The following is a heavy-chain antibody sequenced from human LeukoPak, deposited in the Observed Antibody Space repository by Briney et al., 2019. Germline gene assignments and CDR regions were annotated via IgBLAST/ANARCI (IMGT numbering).Heavy chain of an antibody. V-gene: IGHV4-34*01. CDR2: INHSGST. Sequence: SGTLSLTCAVYGGSFSGYYWSWIRQPPGKGLEWIGEINHSGSTNYNPSLKSRVTISVDTSKNQFSLKLSSVTAADTAVYYCARGPRIAAAGTRGFYYGMDVWGQGTTVTVSS. CDR1: GGSFSGYY. CDR3: ARGPRIAAAGTRGFYYGMDV. D-gene: IGHD6-13*01. J-gene: IGHJ6*02.